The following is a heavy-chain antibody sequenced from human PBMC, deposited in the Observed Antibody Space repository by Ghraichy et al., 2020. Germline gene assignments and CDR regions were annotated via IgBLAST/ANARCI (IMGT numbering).Heavy chain of an antibody. CDR3: ARHQGVPRGEGPRNEWVGYGMDV. CDR1: GGSISSSAYY. J-gene: IGHJ6*02. CDR2: MYYSGRT. D-gene: IGHD1-14*01. Sequence: SETLSLTCTVSGGSISSSAYYWGWIRQPPGKGLEWIGSMYYSGRTYYNPSLKSRVTISEDTSKSHFSLQLRFVTAEDTALYYCARHQGVPRGEGPRNEWVGYGMDVWGQGTTVTVSS. V-gene: IGHV4-39*01.